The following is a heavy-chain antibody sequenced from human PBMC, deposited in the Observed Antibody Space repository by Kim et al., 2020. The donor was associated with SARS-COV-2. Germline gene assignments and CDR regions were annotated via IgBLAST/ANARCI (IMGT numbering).Heavy chain of an antibody. Sequence: GGSLRLSCAASGFTFSSYAMHWVRQAPGKGLEWVAVISYDGSNKYYADSVKGRFTISRDNSKNTLYLQMNSLRAEDTAVYYCARDEGVDYGFSFDYWGQG. CDR3: ARDEGVDYGFSFDY. CDR1: GFTFSSYA. CDR2: ISYDGSNK. V-gene: IGHV3-30*04. D-gene: IGHD4-17*01. J-gene: IGHJ4*02.